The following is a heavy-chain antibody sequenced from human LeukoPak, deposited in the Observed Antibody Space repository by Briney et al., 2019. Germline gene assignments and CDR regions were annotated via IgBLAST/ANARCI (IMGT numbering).Heavy chain of an antibody. CDR1: GFNFQYAW. CDR3: TSLVGSPTY. J-gene: IGHJ4*02. Sequence: PGGSLRLSCAGSGFNFQYAWMTWVRQAPGKGLEWVGRIKSKRDGETTDYAALVKSRFSISRDDSKNTVYLQMNGLRTEDTAVYYCTSLVGSPTYWGQGTLVAVSS. D-gene: IGHD4-23*01. V-gene: IGHV3-15*01. CDR2: IKSKRDGETT.